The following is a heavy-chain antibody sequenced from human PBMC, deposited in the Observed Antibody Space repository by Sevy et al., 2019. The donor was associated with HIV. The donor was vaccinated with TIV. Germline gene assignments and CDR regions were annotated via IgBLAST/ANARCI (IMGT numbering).Heavy chain of an antibody. Sequence: GGSRRLSCAASGFTFSSYGMHWVRQAPGKGLEWVAVISYDGSNKYYADSVKGRFTISRDNSKNTLYLQMNSLRAEDTAVYYCAKSIYGDFSYYYYGMDVWGQGTTVTVSS. CDR2: ISYDGSNK. CDR3: AKSIYGDFSYYYYGMDV. J-gene: IGHJ6*02. D-gene: IGHD4-17*01. CDR1: GFTFSSYG. V-gene: IGHV3-30*18.